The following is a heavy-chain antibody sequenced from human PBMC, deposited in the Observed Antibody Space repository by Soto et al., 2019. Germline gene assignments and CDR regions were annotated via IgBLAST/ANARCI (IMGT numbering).Heavy chain of an antibody. CDR2: ISGPSIYI. V-gene: IGHV3-21*01. CDR3: ARVFRNGFNV. Sequence: EVQLVESGGGLVKPGGSLRLSCVASGFTFSGYSINWVRQAPGKGLEWVSYISGPSIYIYYADSVKGRFTISRDNAKSAVYLQMNSVRAEDTAGYYCARVFRNGFNVWGQGTTVSVSS. CDR1: GFTFSGYS. J-gene: IGHJ6*02. D-gene: IGHD2-8*01.